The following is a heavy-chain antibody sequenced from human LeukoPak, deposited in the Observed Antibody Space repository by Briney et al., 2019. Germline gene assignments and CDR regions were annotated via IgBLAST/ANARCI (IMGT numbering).Heavy chain of an antibody. CDR1: GGTFSSYA. CDR3: TLVEMATIFPDY. D-gene: IGHD5-24*01. V-gene: IGHV1-69*13. Sequence: ASVKVSCKASGGTFSSYAISWVRQAPGQGLEWMGGIIPIFGTANYAQKFQGRVTITADESTSTAYMELSSLRSEDTAVYYCTLVEMATIFPDYWGQETLVTVSS. CDR2: IIPIFGTA. J-gene: IGHJ4*02.